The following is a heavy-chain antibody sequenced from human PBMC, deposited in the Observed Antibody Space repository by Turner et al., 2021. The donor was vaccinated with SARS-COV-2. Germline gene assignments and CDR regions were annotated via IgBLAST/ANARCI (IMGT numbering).Heavy chain of an antibody. CDR2: FYKIGSI. Sequence: QVQLQESGPGLVRPSETLSLTCTVSGGSISSKSWSWIRQSPGRGLEWIGYFYKIGSIDYNPTLRSRVTIPVDTSKNQLSLNLISMTAADTAVYYCARHQGSTSGYDHGMNVWGQGTAVIVSS. V-gene: IGHV4-59*08. J-gene: IGHJ6*02. CDR1: GGSISSKS. CDR3: ARHQGSTSGYDHGMNV. D-gene: IGHD1-1*01.